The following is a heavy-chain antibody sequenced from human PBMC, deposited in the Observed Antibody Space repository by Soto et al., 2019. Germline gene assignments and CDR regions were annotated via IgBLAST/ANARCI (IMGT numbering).Heavy chain of an antibody. D-gene: IGHD5-18*01. J-gene: IGHJ6*02. V-gene: IGHV4-30-4*01. CDR3: ARDRGYSSGYYYYYGMDV. CDR1: GDSISSGDYY. Sequence: QVQLQESGPGLVKPSQTLSLTCTVSGDSISSGDYYWSWIRQPPGKGLEWIGYFSYIGSTYYNPSLKRRVTMSIDTSKNQFSLKLSSVTAADTAVYYCARDRGYSSGYYYYYGMDVWGQGTTVTVSS. CDR2: FSYIGST.